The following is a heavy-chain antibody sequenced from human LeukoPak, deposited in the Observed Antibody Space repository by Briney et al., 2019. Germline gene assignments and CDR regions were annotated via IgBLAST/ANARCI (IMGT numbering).Heavy chain of an antibody. Sequence: APVKLSCKASGYTFTSYGISWVRQAPGQGLEWRGWIRPYNGNTNYAQKLQGRVSITTGTSTSTAYMELRRLRSDDTDVYYCARFWHEFWGFDYWGQGKLVTVSS. CDR2: IRPYNGNT. CDR1: GYTFTSYG. D-gene: IGHD3-16*01. CDR3: ARFWHEFWGFDY. J-gene: IGHJ4*02. V-gene: IGHV1-18*04.